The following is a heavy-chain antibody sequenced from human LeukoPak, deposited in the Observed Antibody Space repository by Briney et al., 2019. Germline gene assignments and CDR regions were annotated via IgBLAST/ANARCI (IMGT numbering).Heavy chain of an antibody. Sequence: PSQTLSLTCTVSGGSISSGGYYWSWIRQPPGKGLEWIGYIYHSGSTYYNPSLKSRVTTSVDRSKNQFSLKLSSVTAADTAVYYCARGGVISSYDYWGQGTLVTVSS. V-gene: IGHV4-30-2*01. J-gene: IGHJ4*02. CDR1: GGSISSGGYY. CDR2: IYHSGST. CDR3: ARGGVISSYDY. D-gene: IGHD3-10*01.